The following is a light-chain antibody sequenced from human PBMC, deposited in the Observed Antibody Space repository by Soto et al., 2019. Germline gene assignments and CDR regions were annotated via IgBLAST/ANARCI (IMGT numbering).Light chain of an antibody. CDR2: CAS. CDR1: QSASNI. Sequence: EIVLTQSPGTLSLSPVETASLSCRASQSASNILAWYQQKPGQAPRVLIYCASTRATGIPARFSGSGSGTDFTLTVSRLESEDFAVYYCQQYGRSPPTFGQGTKVDIK. J-gene: IGKJ1*01. V-gene: IGKV3-20*01. CDR3: QQYGRSPPT.